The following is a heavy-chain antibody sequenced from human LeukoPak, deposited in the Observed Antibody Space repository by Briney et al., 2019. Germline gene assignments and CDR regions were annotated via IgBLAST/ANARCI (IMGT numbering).Heavy chain of an antibody. Sequence: PGRSLRLSCAASGFTFSSYVMHWVRQAPGRGLEWVSYISSSGTTIYYADSVKGRFTSSRDSAKNSLYLQMNSLRAEDTAEYYCARGRHSSDYYENRDYPLDYWGQGTLGTVSS. CDR1: GFTFSSYV. CDR2: ISSSGTTI. D-gene: IGHD3-22*01. CDR3: ARGRHSSDYYENRDYPLDY. V-gene: IGHV3-48*03. J-gene: IGHJ4*02.